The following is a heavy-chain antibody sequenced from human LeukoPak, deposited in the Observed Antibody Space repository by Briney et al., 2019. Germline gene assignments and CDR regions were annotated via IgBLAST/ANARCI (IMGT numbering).Heavy chain of an antibody. V-gene: IGHV1-46*01. CDR2: INPSGGST. CDR3: ARGDGGNTFDY. Sequence: ASVKVSCKASGGTFSSYAISWVRQAPGQGLEWMGLINPSGGSTTYAQKFQGRVAMARDTSTSTVYMELSSLRSEDTAMYYCARGDGGNTFDYWGQGTLVTIYS. CDR1: GGTFSSYA. J-gene: IGHJ4*02. D-gene: IGHD4-23*01.